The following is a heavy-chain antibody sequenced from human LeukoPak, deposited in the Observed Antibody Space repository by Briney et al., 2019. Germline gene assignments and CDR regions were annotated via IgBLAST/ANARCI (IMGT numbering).Heavy chain of an antibody. Sequence: SETLSLTCAAYGGSFSGYYRSWIRQPPGKGLEWIGEINRGGSTNYNPSLKSRATISLDTSKSQFSLKLSSVTAADTAVYYCGLGGAIIPDAFDIWGPGTMVTVSS. D-gene: IGHD3-16*02. J-gene: IGHJ3*02. CDR1: GGSFSGYY. CDR2: INRGGST. CDR3: GLGGAIIPDAFDI. V-gene: IGHV4-34*01.